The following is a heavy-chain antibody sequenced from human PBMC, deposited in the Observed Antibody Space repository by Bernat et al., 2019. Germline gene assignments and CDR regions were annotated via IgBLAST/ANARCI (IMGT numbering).Heavy chain of an antibody. J-gene: IGHJ6*03. Sequence: QVQLVESGGGVVQPGRSLRLSCAASGFTFSSYAMHWVRQAPGKGLEWVAVISYDGSNKYYADSVKGRFTISRDNSRNTLYLQMHSLRAEDTAVYYCASPYYDFWRGMYYYYYMDVWGKGTTVTVSS. V-gene: IGHV3-30*01. CDR3: ASPYYDFWRGMYYYYYMDV. CDR2: ISYDGSNK. CDR1: GFTFSSYA. D-gene: IGHD3-3*01.